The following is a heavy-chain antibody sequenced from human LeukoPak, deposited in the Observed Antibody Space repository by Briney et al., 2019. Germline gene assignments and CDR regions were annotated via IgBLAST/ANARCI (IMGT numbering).Heavy chain of an antibody. CDR1: GFTFSSYS. CDR3: ARDGGIVAAATRLCAFDI. Sequence: GGSLRLSCAASGFTFSSYSMNWVRQAPGKGLEWVSSITRSNYIYYADSVKGRFTISRDNAKDSLYLQMNSLRAEDTAVYYCARDGGIVAAATRLCAFDIWGQGTMVTVSS. D-gene: IGHD6-13*01. J-gene: IGHJ3*02. CDR2: ITRSNYI. V-gene: IGHV3-21*01.